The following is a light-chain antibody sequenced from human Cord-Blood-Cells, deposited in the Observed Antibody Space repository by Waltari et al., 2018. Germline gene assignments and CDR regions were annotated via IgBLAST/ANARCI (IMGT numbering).Light chain of an antibody. Sequence: QSALTQPASVSGSPGQSVTISCTGTSSPRAGYNYVSWYQQHPGKAPKLMIYDVSNRPSGVSNRFSGSKSGNTASLTISGLQAEDEADYYCSSYTSSSTLVFGGGTKLTVL. CDR2: DVS. V-gene: IGLV2-14*01. J-gene: IGLJ2*01. CDR3: SSYTSSSTLV. CDR1: SSPRAGYNY.